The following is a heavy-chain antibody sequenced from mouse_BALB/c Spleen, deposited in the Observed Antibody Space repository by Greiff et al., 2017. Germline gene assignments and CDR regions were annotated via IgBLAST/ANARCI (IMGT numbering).Heavy chain of an antibody. Sequence: EVKLVESGPGLVKPSQSLSLTCTVTGYSFTSDYAWNLIRQFPGNKLEWSGYISYSGSTSFNPSFKSRISITRDTSKNQFCMQLNSVTTEDTATYYCARAYRYAWFAYCGQGTLVTVSA. CDR3: ARAYRYAWFAY. CDR2: ISYSGST. CDR1: GYSFTSDYA. J-gene: IGHJ3*01. D-gene: IGHD2-14*01. V-gene: IGHV3-2*02.